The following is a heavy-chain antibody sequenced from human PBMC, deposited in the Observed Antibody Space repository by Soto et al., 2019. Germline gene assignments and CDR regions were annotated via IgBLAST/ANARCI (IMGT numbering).Heavy chain of an antibody. CDR2: IYYSGSGST. CDR3: AIDSLLSSRRMEV. Sequence: SETLSLTCTVSGGSISSGAYYWTWIRQHPGKGLEWIGYIYYSGSGSTYYNPSLKSRVTISVDTSKNQFSLKLSSVTAADTAVYYCAIDSLLSSRRMEVWGQGTTVTVSS. J-gene: IGHJ6*01. CDR1: GGSISSGAYY. V-gene: IGHV4-31*03.